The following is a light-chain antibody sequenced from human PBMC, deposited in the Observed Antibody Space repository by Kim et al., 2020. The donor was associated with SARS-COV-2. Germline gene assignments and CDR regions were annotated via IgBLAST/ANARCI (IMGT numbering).Light chain of an antibody. CDR1: QSISSW. J-gene: IGKJ1*01. Sequence: ASVRDRVTITCRASQSISSWLAWYQQKPGKAPKLLIYDASSLESGVPSRFSGSGSGTEFTLTISSLQPDDFATYYCQQYNSYPRTFGQGTKVDIK. CDR2: DAS. V-gene: IGKV1-5*01. CDR3: QQYNSYPRT.